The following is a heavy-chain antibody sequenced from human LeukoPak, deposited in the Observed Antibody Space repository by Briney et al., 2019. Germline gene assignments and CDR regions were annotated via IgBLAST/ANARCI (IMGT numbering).Heavy chain of an antibody. CDR1: GGTFSSYA. V-gene: IGHV1-69*05. J-gene: IGHJ5*02. D-gene: IGHD3-9*01. CDR3: ARGATYYDILTGFGWFDP. CDR2: IIPIFGTA. Sequence: SVKVSCKASGGTFSSYAISWVRQAPGQGLEWMGGIIPIFGTANYAQKFQGRVTITTDESTSTAYMELSSLRSEDTAVYYCARGATYYDILTGFGWFDPWGQGTLVAVSS.